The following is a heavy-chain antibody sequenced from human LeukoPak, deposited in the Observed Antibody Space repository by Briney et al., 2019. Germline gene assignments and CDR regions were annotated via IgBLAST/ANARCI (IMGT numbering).Heavy chain of an antibody. Sequence: PSETLSLTCTVSGASITTHYWSWIRRSRGEGLEGIGYADYTGSTKYNPSLKSRVTMSLDTSNNQFSLQLDSVTAADTAVYFCAGGYSSDWYFNCWGQGTLVTVSS. CDR2: ADYTGST. CDR3: AGGYSSDWYFNC. J-gene: IGHJ4*02. D-gene: IGHD6-19*01. CDR1: GASITTHY. V-gene: IGHV4-59*11.